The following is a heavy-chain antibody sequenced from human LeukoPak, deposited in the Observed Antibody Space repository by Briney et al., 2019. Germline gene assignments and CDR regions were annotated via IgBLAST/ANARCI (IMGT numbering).Heavy chain of an antibody. CDR2: ISASGDRT. CDR3: AKNGEVLSWFDP. V-gene: IGHV3-23*01. D-gene: IGHD3-10*01. Sequence: GGSLRLSCAASGFNFSSYAMSWVRQAPGRGLEWVSAISASGDRTYYADSVKGRFTISRDNSKNTLYLQMNSLRAEDTAVYSCAKNGEVLSWFDPWGQGTLVTVSS. CDR1: GFNFSSYA. J-gene: IGHJ5*02.